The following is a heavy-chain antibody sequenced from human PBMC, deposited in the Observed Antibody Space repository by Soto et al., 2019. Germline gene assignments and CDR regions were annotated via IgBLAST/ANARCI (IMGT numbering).Heavy chain of an antibody. CDR1: GGSISSGGYS. V-gene: IGHV4-30-2*01. CDR2: IYHSGST. D-gene: IGHD3-22*01. J-gene: IGHJ3*02. CDR3: GRASYYYDSSGYSDAFDI. Sequence: QLQLQESGSGLVKPSQTLSLTCAVSGGSISSGGYSWSWIRQPPGKGLEWIGYIYHSGSTYYNPTIKSRVTISVDRSQNQFSLKLSSVSAADTAVYYCGRASYYYDSSGYSDAFDIWGQGTMVTVSS.